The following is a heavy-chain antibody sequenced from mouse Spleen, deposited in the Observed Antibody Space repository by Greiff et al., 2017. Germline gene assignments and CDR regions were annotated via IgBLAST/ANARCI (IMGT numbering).Heavy chain of an antibody. J-gene: IGHJ3*01. D-gene: IGHD1-1*01. CDR2: IYPRSGNT. CDR3: ARRVITTEEGFAY. V-gene: IGHV1-81*01. CDR1: GYTFTSYG. Sequence: QVQLKQSGAELARPGASVKLSCKASGYTFTSYGISWVKQRTGQGLEWIGEIYPRSGNTYYNEKFKGKATLTADKSSSTAYMELRSLTSEDSAVYFCARRVITTEEGFAYWGQGTLVTVSA.